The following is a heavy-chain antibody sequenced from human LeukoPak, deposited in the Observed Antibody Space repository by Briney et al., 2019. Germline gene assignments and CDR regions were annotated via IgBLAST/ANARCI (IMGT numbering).Heavy chain of an antibody. CDR1: GYSISSGYY. J-gene: IGHJ4*02. CDR2: IYHSGST. V-gene: IGHV4-38-2*01. Sequence: SETLSLTCAVSGYSISSGYYSGWIRQPPGKGLEWVGSIYHSGSTYYNPSLKSRVTISVDTSNNQFSLKLSSVTAAHTAVYYCARVGYSSGWFVDYWGQGTLVTVSS. CDR3: ARVGYSSGWFVDY. D-gene: IGHD6-19*01.